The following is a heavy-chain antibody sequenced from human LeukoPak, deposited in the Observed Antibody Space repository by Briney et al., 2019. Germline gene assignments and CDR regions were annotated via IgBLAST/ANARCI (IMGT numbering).Heavy chain of an antibody. CDR2: IYYSGST. CDR3: ARITGPYDAFDI. CDR1: GGSISSGDYY. V-gene: IGHV4-30-4*01. D-gene: IGHD1-20*01. J-gene: IGHJ3*02. Sequence: TLRLTCTVSGGSISSGDYYWSWIRQPPGKGLEWIGYIYYSGSTYYKSSLKSRVTISVDTSKNQFSLKLSSVTAADTAVYYCARITGPYDAFDIWGQGTMVTVSS.